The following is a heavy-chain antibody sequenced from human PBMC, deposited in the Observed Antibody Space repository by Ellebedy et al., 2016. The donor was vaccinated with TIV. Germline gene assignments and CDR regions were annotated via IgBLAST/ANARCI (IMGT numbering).Heavy chain of an antibody. CDR1: GYSFSRYD. J-gene: IGHJ6*02. CDR2: MNPTRGNT. V-gene: IGHV1-8*01. D-gene: IGHD6-13*01. CDR3: ARYPTPTIAAAGPEGNTPTPYGMDV. Sequence: AASVKVSCKASGYSFSRYDINWVRQATGQGLEWMGWMNPTRGNTGYAQKFQGRVTMTRNTSISTVYMALSSLRSEDTTVFYCARYPTPTIAAAGPEGNTPTPYGMDVWGQGTTVTVSS.